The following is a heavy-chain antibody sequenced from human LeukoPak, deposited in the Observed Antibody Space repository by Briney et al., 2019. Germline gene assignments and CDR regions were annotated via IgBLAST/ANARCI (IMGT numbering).Heavy chain of an antibody. D-gene: IGHD2-21*02. V-gene: IGHV4-31*09. Sequence: PSETLSLTCTVSGGSISSGRYYWSWIRQHPGRGLEWIGYIYYSGSTHYNPSLKSRVTISLGESKNQFSLKLNSVTAADTAEYYCATYGDFPYCFYYWGQGTLVTVPS. CDR3: ATYGDFPYCFYY. J-gene: IGHJ4*02. CDR1: GGSISSGRYY. CDR2: IYYSGST.